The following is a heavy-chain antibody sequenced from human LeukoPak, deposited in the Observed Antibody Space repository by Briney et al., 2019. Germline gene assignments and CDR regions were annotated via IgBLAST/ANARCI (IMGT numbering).Heavy chain of an antibody. CDR3: ASRLGGGYYDSSGYHDDAFDI. CDR2: ISGSGTI. V-gene: IGHV4-4*07. Sequence: SETLSLTCTVSGGSINSYWSWIRQPAGKGLEWIGRISGSGTITYNPALQSRLSISIDTSKNQFSLKLSSVTAADTAVYYCASRLGGGYYDSSGYHDDAFDIWGQGTMVTVSS. D-gene: IGHD3-22*01. CDR1: GGSINSY. J-gene: IGHJ3*02.